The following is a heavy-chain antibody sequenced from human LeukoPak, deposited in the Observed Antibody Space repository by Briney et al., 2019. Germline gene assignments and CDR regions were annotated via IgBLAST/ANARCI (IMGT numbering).Heavy chain of an antibody. Sequence: SETLSLTCTVSGGSINNYYWSWIRQPPGKGLEWIGYIYYSGSTNYNPSLKSRVTISLDTSKNQFSLKLSSVTAADTAVYYCARGRDTAMVLPFDYWGQGTLVTVSS. CDR1: GGSINNYY. D-gene: IGHD5-18*01. V-gene: IGHV4-59*01. J-gene: IGHJ4*02. CDR2: IYYSGST. CDR3: ARGRDTAMVLPFDY.